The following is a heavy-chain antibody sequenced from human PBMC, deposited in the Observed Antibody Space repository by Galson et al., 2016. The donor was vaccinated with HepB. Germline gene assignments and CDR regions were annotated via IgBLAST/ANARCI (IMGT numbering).Heavy chain of an antibody. J-gene: IGHJ6*02. CDR2: ISSSGKYI. V-gene: IGHV3-21*01. CDR3: ARDQNYYYGMDV. D-gene: IGHD2/OR15-2a*01. CDR1: GISFSFYS. Sequence: SCAASGISFSFYSMNWVRQAPGKGLEWVSSISSSGKYIYYADSVKGRFTISRDNAKNSLYLQMNSLRAEDTAVYYCARDQNYYYGMDVWGQGTTVTVSS.